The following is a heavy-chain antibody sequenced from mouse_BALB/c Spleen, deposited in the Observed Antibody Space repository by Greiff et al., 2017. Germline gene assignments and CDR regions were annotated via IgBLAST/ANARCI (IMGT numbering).Heavy chain of an antibody. CDR3: ARERAITTVVGDYAMDY. CDR2: ISYDGSN. CDR1: GYSITSGYY. D-gene: IGHD1-1*01. Sequence: EVKLQESGPGLVKPSQSLSLTCSVTGYSITSGYYWNWIRQFPGNKLEWMGYISYDGSNNYNPSLKNRISITRDTSKNQFFLKLNSVTTEDTATYYCARERAITTVVGDYAMDYWGQGTSVTVSS. V-gene: IGHV3-6*02. J-gene: IGHJ4*01.